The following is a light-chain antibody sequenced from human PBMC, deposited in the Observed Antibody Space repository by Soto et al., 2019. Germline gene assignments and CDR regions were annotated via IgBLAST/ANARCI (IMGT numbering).Light chain of an antibody. V-gene: IGLV8-61*01. CDR3: LLYLGGGIGV. CDR2: NTN. J-gene: IGLJ3*02. Sequence: QTVVTQEPSFSVSPGGTVTLTCGLSSGPVFTSSYPNWYQQTPGQAPRTLIFNTNTRSSGVPDRFSGSILGDEAALTITGAQADDDSYYYCLLYLGGGIGVFGGGTKLTVL. CDR1: SGPVFTSSY.